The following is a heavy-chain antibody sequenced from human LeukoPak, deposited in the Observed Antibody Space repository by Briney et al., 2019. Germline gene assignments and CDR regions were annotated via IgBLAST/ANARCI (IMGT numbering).Heavy chain of an antibody. CDR2: INAANGHT. CDR1: GYTFTNYA. Sequence: ASVKVSCKASGYTFTNYAIHWVRQAPGQRFEWMGWINAANGHTKYSQEFQDRITITRDTSATTAYMELSSLRSEDTAVYYCARLGDWNDVWFDPWGQGTLVTVSS. D-gene: IGHD1-1*01. J-gene: IGHJ5*02. V-gene: IGHV1-3*03. CDR3: ARLGDWNDVWFDP.